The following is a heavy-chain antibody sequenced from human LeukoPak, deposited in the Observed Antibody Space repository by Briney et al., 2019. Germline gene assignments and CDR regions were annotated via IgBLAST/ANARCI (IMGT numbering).Heavy chain of an antibody. CDR1: GFSLRTYT. V-gene: IGHV3-48*02. J-gene: IGHJ4*02. CDR2: ISSSSSTI. Sequence: GGSLRLSCAASGFSLRTYTKNWVSQAPGKGLDWVSYISSSSSTIYYADSVKGQFTISRDNANNSLYLQINGLRDEDTAVYYCARDDDYFGAGNYSPFDYWARGTRVPVS. CDR3: ARDDDYFGAGNYSPFDY. D-gene: IGHD3-10*01.